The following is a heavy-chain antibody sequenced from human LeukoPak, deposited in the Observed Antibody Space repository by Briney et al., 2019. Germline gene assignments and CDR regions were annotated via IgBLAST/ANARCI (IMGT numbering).Heavy chain of an antibody. Sequence: ASLKVSCKASGYTFSSNAIHWVRQAPGQRLEWMGWINAGNGDTKYSKKFQGRVTITRDTSASTAYMELSRLRSEDTAVYYCARDTGLGRYYDSSGYYSAGRWFDPWGQGTLVTVSS. J-gene: IGHJ5*02. V-gene: IGHV1-3*01. D-gene: IGHD3-22*01. CDR3: ARDTGLGRYYDSSGYYSAGRWFDP. CDR2: INAGNGDT. CDR1: GYTFSSNA.